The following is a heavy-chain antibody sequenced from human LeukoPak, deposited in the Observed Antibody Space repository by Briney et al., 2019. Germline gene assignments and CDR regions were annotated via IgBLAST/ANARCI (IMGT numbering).Heavy chain of an antibody. Sequence: SETLSLTCSVSGVSVTSGTYHWAWIRQAPEKGLEWIGSVYFDGSTHYNPSLQSRLTISVGTSKNQFSLRLSSVTAADTAVYYCARDHYYDGRGRFDPWGQGTLVTVS. J-gene: IGHJ5*02. CDR3: ARDHYYDGRGRFDP. CDR1: GVSVTSGTYH. V-gene: IGHV4-39*07. D-gene: IGHD3-16*01. CDR2: VYFDGST.